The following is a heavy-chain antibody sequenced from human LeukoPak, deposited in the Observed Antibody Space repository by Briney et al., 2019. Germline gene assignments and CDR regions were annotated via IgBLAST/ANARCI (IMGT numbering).Heavy chain of an antibody. CDR3: ARDLLTSLDY. CDR2: IYYSGST. J-gene: IGHJ4*02. V-gene: IGHV4-31*03. D-gene: IGHD2-15*01. CDR1: GGSISSGGYY. Sequence: SETLSLTCTVSGGSISSGGYYWSWIRQHPGKGLEWIGYIYYSGSTYYNPSLKSRVTISVDTCKNQFSLKLSSVTAADTAVYYCARDLLTSLDYWGQGTLVTVSS.